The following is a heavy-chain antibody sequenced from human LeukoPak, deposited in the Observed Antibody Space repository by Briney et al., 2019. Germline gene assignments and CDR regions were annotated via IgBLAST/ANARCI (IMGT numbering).Heavy chain of an antibody. V-gene: IGHV3-23*01. CDR2: ISGSGGST. CDR1: GFTFSSYA. D-gene: IGHD6-13*01. J-gene: IGHJ5*02. CDR3: AKDPDSRWYEDWFDP. Sequence: GGSLRLSCAASGFTFSSYAMSWVRQAPGKGLEWVSAISGSGGSTYYADSVKGRFTISRDNSKNTLYLQMNSLRAEDTAVYYCAKDPDSRWYEDWFDPWGQGTLVTVSS.